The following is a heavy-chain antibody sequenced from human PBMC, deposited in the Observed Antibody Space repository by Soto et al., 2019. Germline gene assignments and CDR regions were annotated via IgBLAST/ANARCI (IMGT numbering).Heavy chain of an antibody. CDR3: ARCSWFGESPDAFDI. Sequence: PGGSLRLSCVASGFTFSSYAMSWVRRAPGKGLEWVSAISGSSSSTYYADSVKGRFTISRDNAKNTLFLQMSSLRAEDTAVYYCARCSWFGESPDAFDIWGQGTMVNVSS. CDR2: ISGSSSST. CDR1: GFTFSSYA. V-gene: IGHV3-23*01. D-gene: IGHD3-10*01. J-gene: IGHJ3*02.